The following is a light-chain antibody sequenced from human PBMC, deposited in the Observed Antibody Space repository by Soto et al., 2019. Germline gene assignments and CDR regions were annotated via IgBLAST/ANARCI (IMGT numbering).Light chain of an antibody. CDR1: QSVNYN. CDR2: GAS. J-gene: IGKJ2*01. CDR3: QQYNNWPPYI. Sequence: EIVMTQSPATLSVSPGERATLSCRASQSVNYNLAWYQQKPGQAPRVLIYGASTRATGIPARFSGREFGTESTHPISSLQSEDFAIYYCQQYNNWPPYIFGQGTKLEMK. V-gene: IGKV3-15*01.